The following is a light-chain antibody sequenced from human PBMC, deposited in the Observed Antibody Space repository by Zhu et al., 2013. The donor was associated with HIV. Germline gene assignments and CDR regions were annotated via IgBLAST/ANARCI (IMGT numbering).Light chain of an antibody. CDR1: QTVSSNF. CDR3: QQYGSSPPLT. CDR2: GTS. Sequence: DIVLTQSPDTLSLSPGDRATLSCRASQTVSSNFLAWYQQKPGQAPRLLIYGTSTRATGVPDRFSGTGSETNFTLTINRLESEDFAMYYCQQYGSSPPLTFGGGTKVEV. V-gene: IGKV3-20*01. J-gene: IGKJ4*01.